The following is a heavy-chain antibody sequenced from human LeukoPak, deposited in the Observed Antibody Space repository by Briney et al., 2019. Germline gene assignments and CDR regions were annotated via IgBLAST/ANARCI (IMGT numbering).Heavy chain of an antibody. V-gene: IGHV3-7*01. CDR3: ARDRDSRWDFDL. CDR2: IKQDGSET. D-gene: IGHD3-22*01. Sequence: GGSLRLSGAASGFTSSTYWMSWVRQAPGKGLEWVANIKQDGSETYYVDSVKGRFTISRDYAKNLLYLQMNSLRADDTAVYYCARDRDSRWDFDLWGRGTLVTVSS. CDR1: GFTSSTYW. J-gene: IGHJ2*01.